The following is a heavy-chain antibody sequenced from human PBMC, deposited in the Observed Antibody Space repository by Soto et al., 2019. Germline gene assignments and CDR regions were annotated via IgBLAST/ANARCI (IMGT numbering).Heavy chain of an antibody. CDR1: GFTFNHYA. Sequence: VQLLESGGGLVQPGGSLRLACTASGFTFNHYAMSWVRQAPGKGLEWVSAVSGRGGSTKYADSVKGRFIISIDNSNSTLYLQMDSLRGEDTAVYYCAKDSTVTTSLYFYYYGFDVWGQGTTVTVSS. CDR3: AKDSTVTTSLYFYYYGFDV. CDR2: VSGRGGST. D-gene: IGHD4-17*01. V-gene: IGHV3-23*01. J-gene: IGHJ6*01.